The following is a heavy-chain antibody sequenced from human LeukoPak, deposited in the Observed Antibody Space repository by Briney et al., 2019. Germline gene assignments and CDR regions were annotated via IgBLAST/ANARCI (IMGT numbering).Heavy chain of an antibody. CDR1: GFTFSSYW. V-gene: IGHV3-7*01. CDR3: ARVLSQYCSSTSCYIPHY. CDR2: IKQDGSEK. D-gene: IGHD2-2*02. J-gene: IGHJ4*02. Sequence: PGGSLRLSCAASGFTFSSYWMSWVRQAPGKGLEWVANIKQDGSEKYYVDSVKGRFTISRDNAKNSLYLQMSSLRAEDTAVYYCARVLSQYCSSTSCYIPHYWGQGTLVTVSS.